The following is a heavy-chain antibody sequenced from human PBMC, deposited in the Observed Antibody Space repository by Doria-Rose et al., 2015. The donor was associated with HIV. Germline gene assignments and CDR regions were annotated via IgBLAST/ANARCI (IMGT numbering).Heavy chain of an antibody. V-gene: IGHV2-26*01. CDR1: GVSLSSPGMG. J-gene: IGHJ4*02. Sequence: QVTLKESGPVLVKPTETLTLTCTVSGVSLSSPGMGVSWIRQPPGKALEWLANIFSDDDRSYKPSLKIRLTISRGTSNSQVVLTMTDMDPVDTATYYCARIKSSRWYHKYYFDFWGQGTLVIVSA. CDR3: ARIKSSRWYHKYYFDF. D-gene: IGHD6-13*01. CDR2: IFSDDDR.